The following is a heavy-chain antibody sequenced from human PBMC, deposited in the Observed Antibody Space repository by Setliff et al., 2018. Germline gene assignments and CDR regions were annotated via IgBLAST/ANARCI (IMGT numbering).Heavy chain of an antibody. CDR2: IIPIVGIE. D-gene: IGHD3-22*01. J-gene: IGHJ6*03. CDR1: GGTFSSNG. Sequence: SVKVSCKASGGTFSSNGISWVRQAPGQGLEWMGGIIPIVGIENYAQRFQGRVTITTDESTRTAYMELRSLRSDDTAVYYCARAGRNNYDSSGYYYDLYYYNYMDVWGKGTTVTVSS. V-gene: IGHV1-69*05. CDR3: ARAGRNNYDSSGYYYDLYYYNYMDV.